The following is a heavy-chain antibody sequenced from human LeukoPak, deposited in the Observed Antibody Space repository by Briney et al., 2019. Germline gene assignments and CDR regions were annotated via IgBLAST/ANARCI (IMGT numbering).Heavy chain of an antibody. V-gene: IGHV1-69*13. CDR3: AASGGDYYYYSLDV. CDR2: IIPVLGTA. J-gene: IGHJ6*03. Sequence: SVKVSCKASGGTFSRYTISWVRQAPGQGLEWMGGIIPVLGTANYAQKFQDRVTITADESTSTAYMELSSLTSEDTALYFCAASGGDYYYYSLDVWGKGTPVTISS. CDR1: GGTFSRYT. D-gene: IGHD3-10*01.